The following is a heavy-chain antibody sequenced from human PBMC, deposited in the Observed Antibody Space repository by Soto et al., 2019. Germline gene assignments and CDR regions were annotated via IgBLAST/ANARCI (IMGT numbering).Heavy chain of an antibody. CDR1: GGSISSSNW. J-gene: IGHJ6*02. CDR3: ARVPILRYFDWLPHYGMDV. CDR2: IYHSGST. Sequence: QVQLQESGPGLVKPSGTLSLTCAVSGGSISSSNWWSWVRQPPGKGLEWIGEIYHSGSTNYNPSLKSRVTISVDKSKNQFSLKLSSVTAADTAVYYCARVPILRYFDWLPHYGMDVWGQGTTVTVSS. D-gene: IGHD3-9*01. V-gene: IGHV4-4*02.